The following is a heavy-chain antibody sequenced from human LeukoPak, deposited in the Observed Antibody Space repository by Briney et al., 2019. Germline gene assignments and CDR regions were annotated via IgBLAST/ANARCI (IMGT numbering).Heavy chain of an antibody. CDR3: ARGRTYYDFWSANTGRFDP. D-gene: IGHD3-3*01. Sequence: SETLSLTCAVYGGSFSGYYWSWIRQPPGKGLEWIGEINHSGSTNYNPSLKSRVTISVDTSKNQFSLKLSSVTAADTAVYYCARGRTYYDFWSANTGRFDPWGQGTMVTVSS. CDR2: INHSGST. J-gene: IGHJ5*02. CDR1: GGSFSGYY. V-gene: IGHV4-34*01.